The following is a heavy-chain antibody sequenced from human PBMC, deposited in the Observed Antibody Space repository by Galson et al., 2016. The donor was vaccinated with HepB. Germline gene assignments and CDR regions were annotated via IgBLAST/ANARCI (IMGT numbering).Heavy chain of an antibody. Sequence: SLRLSCAASGFTFDDYAMHWVRRAPGKGLEWVSCISWNSGDIGYADSVKGRFTISRDNAKNSLYLQMNSLRPEDTALYYCAKDYGDSGGYEYWGQGTLVTVSS. CDR3: AKDYGDSGGYEY. D-gene: IGHD4-17*01. V-gene: IGHV3-9*01. CDR1: GFTFDDYA. J-gene: IGHJ4*02. CDR2: ISWNSGDI.